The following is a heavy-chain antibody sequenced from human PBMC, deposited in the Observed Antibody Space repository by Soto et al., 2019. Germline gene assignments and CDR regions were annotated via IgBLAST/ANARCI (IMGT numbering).Heavy chain of an antibody. D-gene: IGHD3-3*01. CDR1: GDSVSSNSAA. CDR2: TYYRSKWYN. J-gene: IGHJ6*02. CDR3: ARGGTDYDFWSGYLESDGMDV. V-gene: IGHV6-1*01. Sequence: SQTLSLTCAISGDSVSSNSAAWNWIRQSPSRGLEWLGRTYYRSKWYNDYAVSVKSRITINPDTSKNQFSLQLNSVTPEDTAVYYCARGGTDYDFWSGYLESDGMDVWGQGTTVTVSS.